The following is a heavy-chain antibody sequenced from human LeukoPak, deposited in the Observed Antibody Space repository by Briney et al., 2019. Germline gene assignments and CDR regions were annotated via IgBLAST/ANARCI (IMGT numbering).Heavy chain of an antibody. V-gene: IGHV3-74*01. CDR2: INVEGTTT. CDR1: GFTFTRFW. J-gene: IGHJ4*02. D-gene: IGHD3-10*01. Sequence: GGSLRLSCAGSGFTFTRFWMHWVRQAPGRGLVWVSRINVEGTTTTYADSVEGRFTISRDENTLYLQMNHLRVDDTAVYYCTRGGEEPFDYWGQGTLVTVSS. CDR3: TRGGEEPFDY.